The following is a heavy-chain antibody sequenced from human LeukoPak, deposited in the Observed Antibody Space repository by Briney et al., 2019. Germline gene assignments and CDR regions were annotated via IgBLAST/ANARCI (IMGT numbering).Heavy chain of an antibody. V-gene: IGHV3-30-3*01. Sequence: PGGSLRLSCAASGFTFSSYAMHWGRQAPGKGLEGGAVISYDGSNKYYANSVKGRFTISRDNSKNTLYLQMNSLRAEDTAVYYCARGDVDTAMVFDYWGQGTLVTVSS. D-gene: IGHD5-18*01. J-gene: IGHJ4*02. CDR1: GFTFSSYA. CDR2: ISYDGSNK. CDR3: ARGDVDTAMVFDY.